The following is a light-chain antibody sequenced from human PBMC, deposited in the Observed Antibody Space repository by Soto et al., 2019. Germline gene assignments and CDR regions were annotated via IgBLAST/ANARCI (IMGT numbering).Light chain of an antibody. J-gene: IGKJ1*01. CDR1: QSVSHNY. CDR3: QQYNNWPWT. V-gene: IGKV3-20*01. Sequence: EIVLTQSPGTLSLSPGERATLSCRSSQSVSHNYLAWYQQKPGQAPRLLISGASMRASGVPVRFIGSGSGTDFTLTITRLEPEDFAVYYCQQYNNWPWTFGQGTKVDIK. CDR2: GAS.